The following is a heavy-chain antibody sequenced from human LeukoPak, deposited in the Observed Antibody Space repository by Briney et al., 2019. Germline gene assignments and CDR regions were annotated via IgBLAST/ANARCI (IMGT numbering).Heavy chain of an antibody. Sequence: SVKVSCKASGGTFSSYAISWVRQAPGQGLEWMGGIIPIFGTANYAQKFQGRVTITAVESTSTAYMELSSLRSEDTAVYYCARDIDTAMVTGDIWGQGTMVTVSS. CDR3: ARDIDTAMVTGDI. J-gene: IGHJ3*02. CDR1: GGTFSSYA. CDR2: IIPIFGTA. V-gene: IGHV1-69*01. D-gene: IGHD5-18*01.